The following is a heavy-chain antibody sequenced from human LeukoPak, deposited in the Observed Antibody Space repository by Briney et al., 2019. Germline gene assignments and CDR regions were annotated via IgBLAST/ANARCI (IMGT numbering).Heavy chain of an antibody. Sequence: SETLSLTCTVSGHSISSGYYWGWIRQPPGKGLEWIGSIYHSGSTYYNPSLKSRVTISVDTSKNQFSLKLSSVTAADTAVYYCARGEVVAAFPGFDYWGQGTLVTVSS. J-gene: IGHJ4*02. CDR2: IYHSGST. CDR3: ARGEVVAAFPGFDY. D-gene: IGHD2-15*01. V-gene: IGHV4-38-2*02. CDR1: GHSISSGYY.